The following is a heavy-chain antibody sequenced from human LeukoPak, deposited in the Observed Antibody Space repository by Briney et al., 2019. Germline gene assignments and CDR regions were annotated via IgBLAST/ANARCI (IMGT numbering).Heavy chain of an antibody. CDR3: ARDRDYGDYVDAPFDP. Sequence: SETLSLTCTVSGGSISSYYWSWIRQPPGKGLEWIGYIYYSGSTNYNPSLKSRVTISVDTSKNQFSLKLSSVTAADTAVYYCARDRDYGDYVDAPFDPWGQGTLVTVSS. CDR1: GGSISSYY. D-gene: IGHD4-17*01. J-gene: IGHJ5*02. CDR2: IYYSGST. V-gene: IGHV4-59*12.